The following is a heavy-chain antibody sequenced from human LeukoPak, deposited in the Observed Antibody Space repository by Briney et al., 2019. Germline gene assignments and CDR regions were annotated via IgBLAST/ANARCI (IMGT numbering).Heavy chain of an antibody. CDR2: INPSGGST. CDR3: ARDRRARSGSYQGRFDY. V-gene: IGHV1-46*01. D-gene: IGHD1-26*01. J-gene: IGHJ4*02. Sequence: ASVKVSCKASGYTFTSYYMHWVRQAPGQGLEWMGIINPSGGSTSYAQRFQGRVTMTRDTSTSKVYMELSSLRTEDTAVYYCARDRRARSGSYQGRFDYWGQGTLVTVSS. CDR1: GYTFTSYY.